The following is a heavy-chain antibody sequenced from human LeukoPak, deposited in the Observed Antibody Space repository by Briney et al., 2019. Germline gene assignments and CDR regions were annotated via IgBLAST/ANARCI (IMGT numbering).Heavy chain of an antibody. Sequence: SVKVSRKASGGTFSSYAISWVRQAPGQGLEWMGGIIPIFGTANYAQKFQGRVTITTDESTSTAYMELSSLRSEDTAVYYCARNPPELRFLEWSALYFDYWGQGTLVTVSS. CDR1: GGTFSSYA. J-gene: IGHJ4*02. CDR3: ARNPPELRFLEWSALYFDY. V-gene: IGHV1-69*05. D-gene: IGHD3-3*01. CDR2: IIPIFGTA.